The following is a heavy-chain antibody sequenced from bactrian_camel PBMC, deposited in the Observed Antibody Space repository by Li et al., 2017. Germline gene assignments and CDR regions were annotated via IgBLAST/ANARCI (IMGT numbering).Heavy chain of an antibody. CDR1: TYSNYC. CDR3: AADPIRSIGSCYRNFGY. D-gene: IGHD2*01. CDR2: MCTGTGND. V-gene: IGHV3-2*01. J-gene: IGHJ6*01. Sequence: HVQLVESGGGSVQPGGSLRLTCTAATYSNYCMAWFRQAPGKQREPVAAMCTGTGNDYYRDSVQGRFIISKDNAKNTLYLQMNSLKPEDTAMYYCAADPIRSIGSCYRNFGYWG.